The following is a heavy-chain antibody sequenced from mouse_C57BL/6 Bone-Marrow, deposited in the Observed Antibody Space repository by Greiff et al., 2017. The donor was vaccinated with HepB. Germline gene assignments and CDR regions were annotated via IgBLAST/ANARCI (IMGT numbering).Heavy chain of an antibody. D-gene: IGHD1-1*01. Sequence: EVKLVESGGGLVQPGGSLKLSCAASGFTFSDYYMYWVRQTPEKRLEWVAYISHGGGSTYYPDTVKGRFTISRDNAKNTLYLQMSRLKSEDTAMYYGASDEEDGSSYGGYVDVWGTGTTTTVTA. CDR3: ASDEEDGSSYGGYVDV. J-gene: IGHJ1*03. CDR1: GFTFSDYY. V-gene: IGHV5-12*01. CDR2: ISHGGGST.